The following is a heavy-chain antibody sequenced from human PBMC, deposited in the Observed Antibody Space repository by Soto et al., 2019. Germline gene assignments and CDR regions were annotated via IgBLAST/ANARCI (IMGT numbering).Heavy chain of an antibody. J-gene: IGHJ3*02. Sequence: SVKVSCKASGGTFSSCAISWVRQAPGQGLEWMGGIIPIFGTANYAQKFQGRVTITADKSTSTAYMELSSLRSEDTAVYYCARAGLRTGAFDTWGQGTMVTVSS. V-gene: IGHV1-69*06. D-gene: IGHD4-17*01. CDR1: GGTFSSCA. CDR2: IIPIFGTA. CDR3: ARAGLRTGAFDT.